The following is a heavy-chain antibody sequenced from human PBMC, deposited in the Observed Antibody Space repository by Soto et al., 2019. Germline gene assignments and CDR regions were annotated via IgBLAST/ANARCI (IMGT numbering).Heavy chain of an antibody. D-gene: IGHD3-10*01. V-gene: IGHV4-61*01. J-gene: IGHJ5*02. CDR2: IYYSGST. CDR3: AGEAGSYVDNWFAP. CDR1: GGSVSGGSYY. Sequence: PSETLSLTCTVSGGSVSGGSYYWSWIRQPPGKGLEWIGYIYYSGSTNYNPSLKSRVTISVDTSKNQLSLKLSSVTAADTAVYNCAGEAGSYVDNWFAPWGQETRVTVS.